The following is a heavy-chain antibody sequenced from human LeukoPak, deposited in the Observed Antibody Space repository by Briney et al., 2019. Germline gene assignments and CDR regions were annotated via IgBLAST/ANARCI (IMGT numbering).Heavy chain of an antibody. CDR3: ARVGGGRAFDY. Sequence: GGSLRLSCAASGFTFSGYWMGWVRQAPGKGLEWVATIKKDGSEKNYVDSVKGRFTVSRDNAKNSLYLQINSLGVEDTAVYYCARVGGGRAFDYWGQGTLVTVSS. J-gene: IGHJ4*02. CDR2: IKKDGSEK. V-gene: IGHV3-7*03. CDR1: GFTFSGYW. D-gene: IGHD3-16*01.